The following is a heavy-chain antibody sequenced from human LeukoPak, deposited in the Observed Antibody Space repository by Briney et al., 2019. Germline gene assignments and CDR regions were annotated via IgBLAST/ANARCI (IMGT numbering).Heavy chain of an antibody. CDR3: ARDLISGYDSDLFDY. CDR1: GYTFTGYY. CDR2: INPNSGGT. V-gene: IGHV1-2*02. Sequence: ASVKVSCKASGYTFTGYYIHWVRQAPGQGLGWMGWINPNSGGTNYAQKFQGRVTMTRDTSISTAYMELSRLRSDDTAVYYCARDLISGYDSDLFDYWGQGTLVTVSS. D-gene: IGHD5-12*01. J-gene: IGHJ4*02.